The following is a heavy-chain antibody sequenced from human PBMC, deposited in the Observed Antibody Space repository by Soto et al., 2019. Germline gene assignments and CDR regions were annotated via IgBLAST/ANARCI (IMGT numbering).Heavy chain of an antibody. CDR1: GFTFSSYA. CDR2: ISGSGGST. V-gene: IGHV3-23*01. Sequence: QPGGSLRLSCAASGFTFSSYAMSWVRQAPGKGLEWVSAISGSGGSTCYADSVKGRFTISRDNSKNTLYLQMNSLRAEDTAVYYCAINPRSSWYFDYWGQGTLVTVSS. D-gene: IGHD6-13*01. J-gene: IGHJ4*02. CDR3: AINPRSSWYFDY.